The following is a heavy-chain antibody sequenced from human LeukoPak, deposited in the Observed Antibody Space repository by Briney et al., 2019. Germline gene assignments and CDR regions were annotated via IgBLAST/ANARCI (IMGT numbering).Heavy chain of an antibody. Sequence: ASVKVSCNSSGYTFTGYYMHWVREAPGQGLEWMGWINPDSGGTKYAQKFQGRVSMTRDTSSSTAYMELSRLRSDDTAVYYCARAHDFWSGFYLVDYWGQGTLVTVSS. CDR2: INPDSGGT. J-gene: IGHJ4*02. D-gene: IGHD3-3*01. V-gene: IGHV1-2*02. CDR1: GYTFTGYY. CDR3: ARAHDFWSGFYLVDY.